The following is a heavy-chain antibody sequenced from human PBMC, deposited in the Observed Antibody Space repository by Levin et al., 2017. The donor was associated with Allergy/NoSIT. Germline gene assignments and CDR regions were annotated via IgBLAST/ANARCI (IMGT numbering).Heavy chain of an antibody. J-gene: IGHJ6*02. V-gene: IGHV4-39*07. D-gene: IGHD2/OR15-2a*01. CDR2: VYYTGSA. Sequence: PGKXLEWIGSVYYTGSAYYNPSLKTRLTMSVDTSKNQFSLRFNSVTAADTAIYYCAGEPNSPYYYYYGLDVWGQGTAVTVSS. CDR3: AGEPNSPYYYYYGLDV.